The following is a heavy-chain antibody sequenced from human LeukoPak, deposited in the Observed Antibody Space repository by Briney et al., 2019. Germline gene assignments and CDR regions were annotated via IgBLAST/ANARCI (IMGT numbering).Heavy chain of an antibody. V-gene: IGHV3-74*01. CDR2: INSDGSWT. J-gene: IGHJ4*02. D-gene: IGHD2/OR15-2a*01. CDR3: VSFYETY. CDR1: GNYW. Sequence: GGSLRLSCAASGNYWVHWVRQAPGKGLVWVSHINSDGSWTSYADSVKGRFTISKDNAKNTVYLQMNSLRAEDTAVYYCVSFYETYWGRGTLVTVSS.